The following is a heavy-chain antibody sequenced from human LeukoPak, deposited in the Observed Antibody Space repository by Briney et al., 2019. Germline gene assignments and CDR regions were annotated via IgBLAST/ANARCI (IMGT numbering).Heavy chain of an antibody. CDR3: TREGEGRWLQSGY. CDR1: GGSISSSNYY. D-gene: IGHD5-24*01. J-gene: IGHJ4*02. CDR2: MYYSGT. V-gene: IGHV4-39*07. Sequence: SETLSLTCTVSGGSISSSNYYWGWIRQPPGKGLEWIGTMYYSGTYYNPSVKSRVTMSIDTSKNQFSLKVNSVTAADTAVYYCTREGEGRWLQSGYWGQGTLVTVSS.